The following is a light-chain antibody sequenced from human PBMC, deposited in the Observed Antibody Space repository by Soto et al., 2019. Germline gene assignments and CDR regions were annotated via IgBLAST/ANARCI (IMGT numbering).Light chain of an antibody. V-gene: IGKV1-39*01. CDR2: AAS. CDR1: QSISNY. CDR3: QPSYSDLWT. J-gene: IGKJ1*01. Sequence: DIQMTQSPSSLSASVGDRVTITCRASQSISNYLNWYQQKSGEAPKLLIYAASDLQNGVPSRFSGSGSGTDFTLVISSLQPEDFATYYCQPSYSDLWTFGQGTKVEIK.